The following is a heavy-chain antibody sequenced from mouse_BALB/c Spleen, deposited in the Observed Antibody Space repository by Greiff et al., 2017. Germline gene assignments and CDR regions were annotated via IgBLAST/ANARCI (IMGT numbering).Heavy chain of an antibody. Sequence: EVKVVESGGGLVQPGGSLKLSCAASGFTFSSYGMSWVRQTPDKRLELVATINSNGGSTYYPDSVKGRFTISRDNAKNTLYLQMSSLKSEDTAMYYCALGSSYLAYWGQGTLVTVSA. V-gene: IGHV5-6-3*01. CDR2: INSNGGST. D-gene: IGHD1-1*01. CDR3: ALGSSYLAY. J-gene: IGHJ3*01. CDR1: GFTFSSYG.